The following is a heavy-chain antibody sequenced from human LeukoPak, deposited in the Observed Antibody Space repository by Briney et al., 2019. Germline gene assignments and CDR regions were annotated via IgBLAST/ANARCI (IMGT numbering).Heavy chain of an antibody. CDR3: ASSRSGFDAFDI. CDR2: INQDGSEK. Sequence: PGGSLRLSCAAPGVAFTSYWMSWVRQAPGQGLEWVANINQDGSEKYSVDSLKGRFTISRDNAKNSVYLQMNSLRAEDTAVYYCASSRSGFDAFDIWGQGTMVTVSS. D-gene: IGHD3-22*01. J-gene: IGHJ3*02. V-gene: IGHV3-7*01. CDR1: GVAFTSYW.